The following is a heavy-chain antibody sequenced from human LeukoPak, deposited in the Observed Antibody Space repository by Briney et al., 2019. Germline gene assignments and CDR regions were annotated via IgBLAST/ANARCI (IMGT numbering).Heavy chain of an antibody. D-gene: IGHD3-9*01. V-gene: IGHV3-53*01. Sequence: GGSLRLSCAPSGFTVSSNHMGWARQAPGKGREGVSVIYSGGSTYYADSVKGRFTISRDNSKNTLYLQMNSLRAEDTAVYYCARVIVTGYYDAFDIWGQGTMVTVSS. CDR3: ARVIVTGYYDAFDI. J-gene: IGHJ3*02. CDR1: GFTVSSNH. CDR2: IYSGGST.